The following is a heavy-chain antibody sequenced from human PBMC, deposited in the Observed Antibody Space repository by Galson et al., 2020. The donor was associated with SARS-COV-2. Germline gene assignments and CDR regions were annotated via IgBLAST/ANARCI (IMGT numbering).Heavy chain of an antibody. V-gene: IGHV4-4*07. CDR3: ARDPFESSFGP. CDR1: GGFINVYY. D-gene: IGHD3-16*01. Sequence: SETLSLTCIVSGGFINVYYWNWIRQPAGKGLEWIGRIHTTGSTSYNPSLRRRVSMSIDTPKNQFSLKLTSVTDADTAVYYCARDPFESSFGPRGQGTLGAVS. J-gene: IGHJ5*02. CDR2: IHTTGST.